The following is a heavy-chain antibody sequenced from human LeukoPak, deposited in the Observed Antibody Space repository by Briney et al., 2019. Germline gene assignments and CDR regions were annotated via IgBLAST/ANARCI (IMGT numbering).Heavy chain of an antibody. V-gene: IGHV3-23*01. CDR3: AKMRGYYDSTSAFDI. CDR2: ISGSGGST. CDR1: GFTFSSYA. J-gene: IGHJ3*02. D-gene: IGHD3-22*01. Sequence: PGGSLSLSCAASGFTFSSYAMSWVRQAPGKGLEWVSAISGSGGSTYYADSVKGRFTISRDNSKNTLYLQMNSLRAEDTAVYYCAKMRGYYDSTSAFDIWGQGTMVTVSS.